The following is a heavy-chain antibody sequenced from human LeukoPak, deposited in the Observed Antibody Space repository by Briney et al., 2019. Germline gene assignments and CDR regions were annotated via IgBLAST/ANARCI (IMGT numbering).Heavy chain of an antibody. D-gene: IGHD5-18*01. CDR3: ARERDTALAPYLDY. CDR1: GYTFIRYS. CDR2: ISTYNGDT. V-gene: IGHV1-18*01. Sequence: SLKVSCKTSGYTFIRYSIGWVRQAPGQGLEWMGWISTYNGDTKYAQKFQDRVTMTTDTSTSTAYLEMRRLRFDDTAVYFCARERDTALAPYLDYWGQGTLLTVSS. J-gene: IGHJ4*02.